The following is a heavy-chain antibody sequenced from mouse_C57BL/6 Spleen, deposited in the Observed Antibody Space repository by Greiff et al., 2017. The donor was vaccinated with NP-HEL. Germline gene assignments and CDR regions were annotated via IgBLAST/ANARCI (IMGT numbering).Heavy chain of an antibody. CDR2: ISSGSSTI. Sequence: EVMLVESGGGLVKPGGSLKLSCAASGFTFSDYGMHWVRQAPEKGLEWVAYISSGSSTIYYADTVKGRFTISRDNAKNTWFLQMTSLRSEDTAMYYCARSKTTVVAPLDDAMGYWGQGTSVTVSS. D-gene: IGHD1-1*01. V-gene: IGHV5-17*01. CDR3: ARSKTTVVAPLDDAMGY. CDR1: GFTFSDYG. J-gene: IGHJ4*01.